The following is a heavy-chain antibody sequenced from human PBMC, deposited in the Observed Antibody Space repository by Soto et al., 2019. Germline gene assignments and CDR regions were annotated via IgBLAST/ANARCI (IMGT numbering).Heavy chain of an antibody. CDR3: ARDFRPADGDFFYDAFDL. J-gene: IGHJ3*01. D-gene: IGHD2-2*01. Sequence: EVQLVESGGDLVQPGGSLRLSCAASGFTFSTSWMTWVRQAPGTGLEWVANIRKDGSVIHYGDSVKGRFTISSDNANNSLYLEMTNLRVDDTAVYFCARDFRPADGDFFYDAFDLWCQGTVVTFSS. V-gene: IGHV3-7*01. CDR1: GFTFSTSW. CDR2: IRKDGSVI.